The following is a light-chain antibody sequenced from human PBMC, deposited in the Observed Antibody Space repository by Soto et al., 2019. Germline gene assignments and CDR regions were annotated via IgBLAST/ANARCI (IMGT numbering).Light chain of an antibody. J-gene: IGKJ5*01. V-gene: IGKV1-13*02. CDR2: HAS. CDR1: QGISSA. CDR3: QQLKTYPFT. Sequence: AIQLTQSPSSLSASVGDRVSITCRASQGISSALAWYQHKPGKAPKILIDHASSLQSGVPSTFSGSESGTECTLTISSLQPEDFATYYCQQLKTYPFTFGQGTRLEIK.